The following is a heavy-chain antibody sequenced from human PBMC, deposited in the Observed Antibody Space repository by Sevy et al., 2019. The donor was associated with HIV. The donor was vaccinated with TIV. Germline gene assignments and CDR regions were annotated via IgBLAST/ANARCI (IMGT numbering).Heavy chain of an antibody. V-gene: IGHV5-51*01. CDR3: ARQDPTYYYGMDV. Sequence: GESLKISCKGSGYSFTSYWIGWVRQMPGKGLEWMGIIYPGDSDTRYSPSFQGQVTISADKSINTAYLQWSSLKVSDTAMYYCARQDPTYYYGMDVWGQGTTVTVSS. CDR1: GYSFTSYW. D-gene: IGHD1-1*01. CDR2: IYPGDSDT. J-gene: IGHJ6*02.